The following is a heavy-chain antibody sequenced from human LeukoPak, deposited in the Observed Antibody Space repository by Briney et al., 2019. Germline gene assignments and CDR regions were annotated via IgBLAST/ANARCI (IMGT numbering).Heavy chain of an antibody. CDR2: ISSGGGRTI. CDR1: GFIFSNYE. V-gene: IGHV3-48*03. J-gene: IGHJ4*02. CDR3: ARESDSGGYRFDY. D-gene: IGHD3-22*01. Sequence: GGSLRLSCAASGFIFSNYEMIWVRQAPGEGPEWLSYISSGGGRTIYYADSVKGRFSISRDNAKNSLYLQMNSLRTEDTAVYYCARESDSGGYRFDYWGQGSLVTGSS.